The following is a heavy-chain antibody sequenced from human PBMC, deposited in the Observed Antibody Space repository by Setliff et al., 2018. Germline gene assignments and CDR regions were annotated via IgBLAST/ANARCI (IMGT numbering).Heavy chain of an antibody. J-gene: IGHJ5*02. CDR2: IYYSGST. V-gene: IGHV4-39*07. Sequence: SETLSLTCTVSGGSISSSSYYWGWIRQPPGKGLEWIGSIYYSGSTNYNPSLKSRVTISVDTSKNQFSLKLSSVTAADTAVYYCARTRGSSGWLNWFDPWGQGTLVTVSS. D-gene: IGHD6-19*01. CDR3: ARTRGSSGWLNWFDP. CDR1: GGSISSSSYY.